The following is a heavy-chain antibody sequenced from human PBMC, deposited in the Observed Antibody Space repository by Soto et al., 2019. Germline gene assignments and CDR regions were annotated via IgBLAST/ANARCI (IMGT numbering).Heavy chain of an antibody. CDR2: TRDKGRSSTT. J-gene: IGHJ3*02. CDR3: ARWITMARGVIIKEAFAI. D-gene: IGHD3-10*01. CDR1: GFTFSDHY. Sequence: EVQLVESGGGLVQPGGSLRLSCAASGFTFSDHYMDWVRQAPGKGLEWVGRTRDKGRSSTTEYAASVKGRFTISREDSKTSVYLQMNSLKTEDTAVYCCARWITMARGVIIKEAFAIWGRGPMVTVSS. V-gene: IGHV3-72*01.